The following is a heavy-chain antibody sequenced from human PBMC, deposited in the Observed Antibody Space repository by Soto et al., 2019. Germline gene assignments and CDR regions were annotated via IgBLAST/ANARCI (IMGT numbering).Heavy chain of an antibody. CDR1: GGSFSGYY. V-gene: IGHV4-34*01. CDR2: INHSGST. D-gene: IGHD6-13*01. CDR3: AREGTNEGIAAAGTVAFDI. Sequence: QVQLQQWGAGLLKPSETLSLTCAVYGGSFSGYYWSWIRQPPGKGLEWIGEINHSGSTNYNPSLKRRVTISVDTSKNQFSLKLSSVTAADTAVYYCAREGTNEGIAAAGTVAFDIWGQGTMVTVSS. J-gene: IGHJ3*02.